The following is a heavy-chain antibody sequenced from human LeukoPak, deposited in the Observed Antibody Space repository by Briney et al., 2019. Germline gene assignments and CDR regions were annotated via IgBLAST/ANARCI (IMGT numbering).Heavy chain of an antibody. CDR1: GGSFSGYY. CDR2: INHSGST. CDR3: ASRGIAVYEAAN. V-gene: IGHV4-34*01. D-gene: IGHD6-19*01. Sequence: SETLSLTCAVYGGSFSGYYWSWIRQPPGKGLEWIGEINHSGSTNYNPSLKSRVTISVDTSKNQFSLKLSSVTAADTAVYYCASRGIAVYEAANWGQGTLVTVSS. J-gene: IGHJ4*02.